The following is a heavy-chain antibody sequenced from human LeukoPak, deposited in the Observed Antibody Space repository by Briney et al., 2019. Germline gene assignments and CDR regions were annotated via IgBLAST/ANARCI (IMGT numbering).Heavy chain of an antibody. J-gene: IGHJ4*02. V-gene: IGHV4-59*08. Sequence: SETLSLTCAVSGGSINNHYWGWIRQAPGKGLQWIGDIYYTGKNNYNPSLKSRVTISLDTSKDHLSLKLTSVLAADTAIYYCVRRDSGWNYFDYWGQGVLVTVSS. CDR2: IYYTGKN. D-gene: IGHD5-12*01. CDR3: VRRDSGWNYFDY. CDR1: GGSINNHY.